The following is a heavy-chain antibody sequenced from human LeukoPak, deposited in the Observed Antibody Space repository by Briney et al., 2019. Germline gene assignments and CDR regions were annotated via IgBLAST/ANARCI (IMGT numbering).Heavy chain of an antibody. D-gene: IGHD1-20*01. CDR2: ISSSSSYI. J-gene: IGHJ4*02. Sequence: GGSLRLSCAASGFTFSSYSLNWVRRAPGKGLEWVSSISSSSSYIYYADSVKGRFTISRDNAKNSLYLKMNSLRAEDTAVYYCARAHNWNDVWDYWGQGTLVTVSS. CDR1: GFTFSSYS. CDR3: ARAHNWNDVWDY. V-gene: IGHV3-21*01.